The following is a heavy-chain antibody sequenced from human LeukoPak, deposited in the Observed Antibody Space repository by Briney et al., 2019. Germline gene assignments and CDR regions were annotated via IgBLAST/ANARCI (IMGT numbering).Heavy chain of an antibody. V-gene: IGHV3-7*04. D-gene: IGHD5-18*01. Sequence: GSLILSCAVSGFTFSNFWMTWVRQVPGKGLQWVANIKPDGTEEYYVDSVKGRFTISRDNAKNSLYLQMNSLRVEDTAVYYCARDRGGLPYWGQGTLVTVSS. J-gene: IGHJ4*02. CDR1: GFTFSNFW. CDR2: IKPDGTEE. CDR3: ARDRGGLPY.